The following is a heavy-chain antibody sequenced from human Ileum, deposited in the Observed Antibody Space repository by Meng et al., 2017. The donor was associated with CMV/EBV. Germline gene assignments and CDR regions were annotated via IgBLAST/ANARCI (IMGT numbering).Heavy chain of an antibody. D-gene: IGHD6-19*01. Sequence: QVELVQSGDEMKQPGASVQVPCTTSGFTFSDYYRHWVRQAPGQGLEWMGWVNSKNTATNYARKFQGRVSMTRDTSISTAHMELSRLMSDDTAVYYCVRSSGWALFDYWGQGTLVTVSS. CDR3: VRSSGWALFDY. J-gene: IGHJ4*02. CDR1: GFTFSDYY. V-gene: IGHV1-2*02. CDR2: VNSKNTAT.